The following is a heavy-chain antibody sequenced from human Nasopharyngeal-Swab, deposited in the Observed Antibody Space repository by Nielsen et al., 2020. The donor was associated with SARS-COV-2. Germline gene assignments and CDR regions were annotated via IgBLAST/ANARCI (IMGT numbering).Heavy chain of an antibody. CDR1: GGSVSSGSYY. Sequence: LRLSCTVSGGSVSSGSYYWSWIRQPAGKGLEWIGRIYTSGSTNYNPSLKSRVTMSVDTSKNQFSLKLSSVTAADTAVYYCARGTYYYDSSGPAFDYWGQGTLVTVSS. CDR3: ARGTYYYDSSGPAFDY. J-gene: IGHJ4*02. D-gene: IGHD3-22*01. CDR2: IYTSGST. V-gene: IGHV4-61*02.